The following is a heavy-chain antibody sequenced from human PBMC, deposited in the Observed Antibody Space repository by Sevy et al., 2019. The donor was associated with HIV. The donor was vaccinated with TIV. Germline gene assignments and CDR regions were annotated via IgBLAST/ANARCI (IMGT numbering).Heavy chain of an antibody. CDR1: GGTFSSYA. D-gene: IGHD3-10*01. Sequence: ASVKVSCKASGGTFSSYAISWVRQAPGQGLEWMGGIIPIFGTANYAQKFRGRVTITADKSTSTGYMELSRLRSEETAVYYCARAPVTMVRGVTSSPFDYWGQGTLVTVSS. J-gene: IGHJ4*02. CDR2: IIPIFGTA. V-gene: IGHV1-69*06. CDR3: ARAPVTMVRGVTSSPFDY.